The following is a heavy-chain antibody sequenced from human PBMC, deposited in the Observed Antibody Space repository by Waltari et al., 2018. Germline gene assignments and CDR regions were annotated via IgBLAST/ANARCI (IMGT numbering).Heavy chain of an antibody. CDR3: ARDGTSYYYYGMDV. Sequence: QVQLVQSGAEVKKPGSSVKVSCKASGGTFSSYTISWVRQAPGQGLEWMGRIIPILGIANYAQKFQGRVTITADKSTSTAYMELSSLRSEDTAVYYCARDGTSYYYYGMDVWGQGTTVTVSS. CDR1: GGTFSSYT. J-gene: IGHJ6*02. CDR2: IIPILGIA. D-gene: IGHD2-2*01. V-gene: IGHV1-69*08.